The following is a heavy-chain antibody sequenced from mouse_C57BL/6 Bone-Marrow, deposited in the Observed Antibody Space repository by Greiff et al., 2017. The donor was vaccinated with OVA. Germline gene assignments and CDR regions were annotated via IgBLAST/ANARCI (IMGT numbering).Heavy chain of an antibody. Sequence: VQLQESGAELVKPGASVKLSCKASGYTFTEYTIHWVKQRSGQGLEWIGWFYPGSGSIKYNEKFKDKATLTADKSSSTVYMELSSLTSEDSAVYYCARNENYYGSSSYYFDYWGQGTTLTVSS. J-gene: IGHJ2*01. D-gene: IGHD1-1*01. CDR1: GYTFTEYT. V-gene: IGHV1-62-2*01. CDR2: FYPGSGSI. CDR3: ARNENYYGSSSYYFDY.